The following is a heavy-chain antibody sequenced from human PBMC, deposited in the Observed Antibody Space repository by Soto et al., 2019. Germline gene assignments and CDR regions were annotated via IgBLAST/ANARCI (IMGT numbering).Heavy chain of an antibody. CDR1: GGTFDSYV. J-gene: IGHJ5*02. Sequence: SVKVSCKASGGTFDSYVISWLRQAPGQGLEWMGGIMPIFGTPNYAQKFRGRVTISADESTSTAYLELSSLTSDDTAVYYCARIHSSGIFYFVDPWGQGTLVTVSS. CDR2: IMPIFGTP. CDR3: ARIHSSGIFYFVDP. D-gene: IGHD3-10*01. V-gene: IGHV1-69*13.